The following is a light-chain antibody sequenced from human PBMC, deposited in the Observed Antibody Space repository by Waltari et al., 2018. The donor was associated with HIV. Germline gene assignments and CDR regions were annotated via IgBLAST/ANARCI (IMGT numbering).Light chain of an antibody. V-gene: IGLV3-21*02. CDR1: NIAATKS. J-gene: IGLJ2*01. CDR2: DDH. Sequence: SYVLTQPPSASVAPGQTARITCGGNNIAATKSVHWYRLNPGQAPVVVIYDDHDRPSGIPDRFSGSSSGDTATLTISRAEAGDEADYYCQVWDGRGDPVIFGGGTKLAVV. CDR3: QVWDGRGDPVI.